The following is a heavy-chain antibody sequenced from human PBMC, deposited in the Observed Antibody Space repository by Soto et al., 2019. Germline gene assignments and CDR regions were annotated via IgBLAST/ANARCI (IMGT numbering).Heavy chain of an antibody. D-gene: IGHD5-12*01. Sequence: GGSLRLSCAASGFTLSSYSMNWVRQAPGKGLDWVAYISRTSSAIYYADFVKGRFTISRDNANNLLFLQMNSLRDEDTAVYYCARDGGYSGYDIDYWGLGTLVTVSS. CDR3: ARDGGYSGYDIDY. J-gene: IGHJ4*02. CDR1: GFTLSSYS. CDR2: ISRTSSAI. V-gene: IGHV3-48*02.